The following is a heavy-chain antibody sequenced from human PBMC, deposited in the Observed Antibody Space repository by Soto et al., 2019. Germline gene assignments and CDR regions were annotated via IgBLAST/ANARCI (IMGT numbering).Heavy chain of an antibody. V-gene: IGHV3-74*01. Sequence: EVQLVESGGGLVQPGESLRLSCAASGFTFSYYWMYWVRQAPGKGLVWVSRIHSDGSSTTYADSVKGRFTISRDNARNTVYLQMNRLRVEDTAVYYCARGDRGAFDIWGQGTVVTVSS. J-gene: IGHJ3*02. CDR2: IHSDGSST. CDR3: ARGDRGAFDI. D-gene: IGHD1-26*01. CDR1: GFTFSYYW.